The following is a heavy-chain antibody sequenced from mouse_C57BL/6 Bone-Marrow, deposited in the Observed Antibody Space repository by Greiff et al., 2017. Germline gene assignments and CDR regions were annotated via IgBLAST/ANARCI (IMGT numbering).Heavy chain of an antibody. J-gene: IGHJ3*01. CDR1: GYTFTDYE. Sequence: VKLQQSGAELVRPGASVTLSCKASGYTFTDYEMHWVKQTPVHGLEWIGAIDPETGGTAYNQKFKGKAILTADKSSSTAYMELRSLTSEDSAVYYCTRLTFVTTVLAPGAYWGQGTLVTVSA. CDR2: IDPETGGT. D-gene: IGHD1-1*01. CDR3: TRLTFVTTVLAPGAY. V-gene: IGHV1-15*01.